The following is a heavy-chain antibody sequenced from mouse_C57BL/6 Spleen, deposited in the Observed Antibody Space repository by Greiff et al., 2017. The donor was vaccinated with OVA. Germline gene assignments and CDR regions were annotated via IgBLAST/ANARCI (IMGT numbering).Heavy chain of an antibody. D-gene: IGHD1-1*01. J-gene: IGHJ4*01. V-gene: IGHV1-80*01. Sequence: QVQLKQSGAELVKPGASVKISCKASGYAFSSYWMNWVKQRPGKGLEWIGQIYPGDGDTNYNGKFKGKATLTADKSSSTAYMQLSSLTSEDSAVYFCARLGLRDAMDYWGQGTSVTVSS. CDR3: ARLGLRDAMDY. CDR1: GYAFSSYW. CDR2: IYPGDGDT.